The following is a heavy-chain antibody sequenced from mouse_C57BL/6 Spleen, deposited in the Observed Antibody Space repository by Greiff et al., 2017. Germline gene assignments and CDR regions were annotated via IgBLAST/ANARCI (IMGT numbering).Heavy chain of an antibody. V-gene: IGHV5-15*01. CDR2: ISNLAYSI. CDR1: GFTFSDYG. J-gene: IGHJ1*03. D-gene: IGHD2-4*01. CDR3: ARRGDYDVQGWYFDV. Sequence: EVQRVESGGGLVQPGGSLKLSCAASGFTFSDYGMAWVRQAPRKGPAWVAFISNLAYSIYYADTVTGRFTISRENAKNTLYLEMSSLRSEDTAMYYWARRGDYDVQGWYFDVWGTGTTVTVSS.